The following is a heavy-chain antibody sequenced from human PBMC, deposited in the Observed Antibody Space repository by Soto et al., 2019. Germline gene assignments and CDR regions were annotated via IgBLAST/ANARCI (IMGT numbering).Heavy chain of an antibody. Sequence: QLQVQESGPGLVKPSETLSLTCTVSGSSINSSGYYWGWIRQPPGKGLEWIGSMFYGVSTYCNPSLKSPVTVSVDTSKNQFSLTLRSVTAADTAVYYCARLPSRHLVDYWGQGTLVTVSS. CDR2: MFYGVST. CDR1: GSSINSSGYY. D-gene: IGHD3-3*02. V-gene: IGHV4-39*01. CDR3: ARLPSRHLVDY. J-gene: IGHJ4*02.